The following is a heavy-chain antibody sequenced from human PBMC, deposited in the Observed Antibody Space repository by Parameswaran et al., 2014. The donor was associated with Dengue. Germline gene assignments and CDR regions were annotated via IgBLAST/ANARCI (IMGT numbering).Heavy chain of an antibody. CDR3: ARGFPARGYSSGWGFDY. J-gene: IGHJ4*02. V-gene: IGHV4-34*01. D-gene: IGHD6-19*01. Sequence: PGKGLEWIGEINHSGSTNYNPSLKSRVTISVDTSKNQFSLKLSSVTAADTAVYYCARGFPARGYSSGWGFDYWGQGTLVTVSS. CDR2: INHSGST.